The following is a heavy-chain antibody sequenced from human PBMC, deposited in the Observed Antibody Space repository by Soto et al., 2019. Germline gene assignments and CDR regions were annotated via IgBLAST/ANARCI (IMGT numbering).Heavy chain of an antibody. D-gene: IGHD3-10*01. CDR3: ARATMVRGVYPPYYFDY. Sequence: SETLSLTCAVSSGSISSSNWWSWVRQPPGKGLEWIGEIYHSGSTNYNPSLKSRVTISVDKSKNQFSLKLSSVTAADTAVYYCARATMVRGVYPPYYFDYWGQGTLVTVSS. CDR1: SGSISSSNW. CDR2: IYHSGST. J-gene: IGHJ4*02. V-gene: IGHV4-4*02.